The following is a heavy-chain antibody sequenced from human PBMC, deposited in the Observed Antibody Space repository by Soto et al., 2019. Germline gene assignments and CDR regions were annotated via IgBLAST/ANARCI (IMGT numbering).Heavy chain of an antibody. D-gene: IGHD6-13*01. CDR3: ARSYSRYVFDWLDP. CDR1: GGSISSYY. V-gene: IGHV4-59*01. Sequence: SETLSLTCTVSGGSISSYYWSWIRQPPGKGLEWIGYIYYSGSTNYNPSLKSRVTISVDTSKNQFSLKLSSVTAADTAVYYCARSYSRYVFDWLDPWGQGNLVTVSS. CDR2: IYYSGST. J-gene: IGHJ5*02.